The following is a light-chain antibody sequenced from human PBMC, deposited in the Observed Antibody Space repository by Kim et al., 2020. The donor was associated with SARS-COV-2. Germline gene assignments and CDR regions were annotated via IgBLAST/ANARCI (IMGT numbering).Light chain of an antibody. J-gene: IGLJ3*02. CDR2: AND. CDR3: ATWDDSLNGL. V-gene: IGLV1-47*01. CDR1: TSNIGRYH. Sequence: PGRRGTISCSRGTSNIGRYHVYWYQHRPGTAPKRLIYANDQRPSGVPDRFSGSKSGTSASLAISGLRSEDEGDYYCATWDDSLNGLFGGGTQLTVL.